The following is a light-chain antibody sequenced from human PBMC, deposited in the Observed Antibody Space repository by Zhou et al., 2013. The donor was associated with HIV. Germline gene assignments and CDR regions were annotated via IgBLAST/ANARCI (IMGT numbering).Light chain of an antibody. CDR1: QSVSSSN. Sequence: EIVLTQSPGTLYLSPGESATLSCRASQSVSSSNLAWYQQKPGQAPRLLIYGASSRATGIPDRFSGSGSGTDFTLTISSLEPEDFAVYYCQQRSNWLTFGGGTKVEIK. V-gene: IGKV3D-20*02. J-gene: IGKJ4*01. CDR2: GAS. CDR3: QQRSNWLT.